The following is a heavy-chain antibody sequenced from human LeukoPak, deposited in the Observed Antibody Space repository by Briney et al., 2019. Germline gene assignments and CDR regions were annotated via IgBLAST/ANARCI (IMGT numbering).Heavy chain of an antibody. CDR1: GYTFTSYG. D-gene: IGHD2-2*01. V-gene: IGHV1-18*01. Sequence: ASVKVSCKASGYTFTSYGISWVRQAPGQGLEWMGWISAYNGNTNYAQKLQGRVTMTTDTSTSTAYMELSSLRSEDTAVYYCARNDKSIVVVPAARRIYYYYMDVWGKGTTVTVSS. J-gene: IGHJ6*03. CDR2: ISAYNGNT. CDR3: ARNDKSIVVVPAARRIYYYYMDV.